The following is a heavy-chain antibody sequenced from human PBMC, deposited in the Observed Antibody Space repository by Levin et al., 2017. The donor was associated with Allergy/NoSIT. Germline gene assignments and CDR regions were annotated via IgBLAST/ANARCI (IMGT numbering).Heavy chain of an antibody. CDR2: INHSGST. Sequence: SETLSLTCAVYGGSFSGYYWSWIRQPPGKGLEWIGEINHSGSTNYNPSLKSRVTISVDTSKNQFSLKLSSVTAADTAVYYCARGARGGYCSGGSCRRGWFDPWGQGTLVTVSS. V-gene: IGHV4-34*01. J-gene: IGHJ5*02. D-gene: IGHD2-15*01. CDR1: GGSFSGYY. CDR3: ARGARGGYCSGGSCRRGWFDP.